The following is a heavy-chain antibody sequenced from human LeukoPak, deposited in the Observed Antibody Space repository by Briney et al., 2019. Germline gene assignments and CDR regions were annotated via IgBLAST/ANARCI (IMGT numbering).Heavy chain of an antibody. J-gene: IGHJ4*02. CDR2: ISGSGGST. CDR3: ATRTYYYDSSGYYFGY. Sequence: GGSLRLSCAASGFTFSSYAMSWVRQAPGKGLEWVSAISGSGGSTYYADSVKGRFTISRDNSKNTLYLQMNSLRAEDTTVYYCATRTYYYDSSGYYFGYWGQGTLVTVSS. D-gene: IGHD3-22*01. CDR1: GFTFSSYA. V-gene: IGHV3-23*01.